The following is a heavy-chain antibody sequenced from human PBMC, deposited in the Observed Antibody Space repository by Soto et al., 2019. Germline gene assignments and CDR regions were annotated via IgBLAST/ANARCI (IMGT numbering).Heavy chain of an antibody. J-gene: IGHJ6*02. V-gene: IGHV1-8*01. CDR2: MNPNSGNT. D-gene: IGHD6-13*01. Sequence: QVQLVQSGAEVKKPGASVKVSCKASGYTFTSYDINWVRQATGQGLEWMGWMNPNSGNTGDAQKFQGRVTMTRNTSLSTAYMELSSLRSEDTAVYYCARETPTLVAAAGTVYYYYYGMDVWGQGTTVTVSS. CDR3: ARETPTLVAAAGTVYYYYYGMDV. CDR1: GYTFTSYD.